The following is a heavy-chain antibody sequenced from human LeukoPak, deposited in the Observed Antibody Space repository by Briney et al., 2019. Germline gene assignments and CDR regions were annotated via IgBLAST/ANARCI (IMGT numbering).Heavy chain of an antibody. CDR3: ARAYCTTTSCYGRYFDY. CDR2: IYHGGST. CDR1: GYSISSGYN. V-gene: IGHV4-38-2*01. Sequence: PSETLSLTCAVSGYSISSGYNWGWIRQPPGEGLEWIGSIYHGGSTYCNPSLKSRVTMSVDTSKNQFSLKLSSVTAADTAVYYCARAYCTTTSCYGRYFDYWGQGTLVTVSS. J-gene: IGHJ4*02. D-gene: IGHD2-2*01.